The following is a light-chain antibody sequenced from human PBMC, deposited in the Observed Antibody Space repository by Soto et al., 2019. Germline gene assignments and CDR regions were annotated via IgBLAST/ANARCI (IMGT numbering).Light chain of an antibody. CDR3: QQYATSRVT. J-gene: IGKJ5*01. CDR2: GAS. CDR1: QTVTNNY. V-gene: IGKV3-20*01. Sequence: ETVLTQSPGTLSLSPGERLTLSCRASQTVTNNYLAWYQQKPGQAPRLLIFGASFRAPGIPERFSGSGSGTDFTLSISRLEPEDFAVYYCQQYATSRVTFGQGTRLEIK.